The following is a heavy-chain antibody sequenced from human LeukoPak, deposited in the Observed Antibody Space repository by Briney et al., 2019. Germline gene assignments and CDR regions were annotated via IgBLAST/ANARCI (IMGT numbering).Heavy chain of an antibody. CDR1: GYSISSSHW. D-gene: IGHD5-12*01. CDR3: ARSSGYGSTFFDY. Sequence: SETLSLTCAVSGYSISSSHWWGWIRQPPGQGLEWIGYIYYSGSTYYNPSLKSRVTMSVDTSKNQFSLKLSSVTAVDTAVYYCARSSGYGSTFFDYWGQGTLVTVSS. CDR2: IYYSGST. J-gene: IGHJ4*02. V-gene: IGHV4-28*01.